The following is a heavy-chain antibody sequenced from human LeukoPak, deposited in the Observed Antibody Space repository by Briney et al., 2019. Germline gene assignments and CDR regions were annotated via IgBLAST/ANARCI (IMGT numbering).Heavy chain of an antibody. Sequence: GGSLRLSCAASGFTVSSNYMSWVRQAPGKGLEWVSAISSSGGSTYYADSVKGRFTISRDNSKNTVYLQMNSLRAEDTAVYYCANLGMRYFDWAHFDYWGQGTLVTVSS. J-gene: IGHJ4*02. CDR1: GFTVSSNY. CDR3: ANLGMRYFDWAHFDY. V-gene: IGHV3-23*01. D-gene: IGHD3-9*01. CDR2: ISSSGGST.